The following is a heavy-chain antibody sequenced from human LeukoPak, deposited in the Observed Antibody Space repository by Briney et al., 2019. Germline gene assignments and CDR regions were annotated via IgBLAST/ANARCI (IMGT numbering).Heavy chain of an antibody. CDR3: ARDGGDSGYDASAN. CDR2: ISGYNGNT. D-gene: IGHD5-12*01. CDR1: GYTFATYG. Sequence: ASVKVSCKASGYTFATYGISWVRPAPGQGLEWMGWISGYNGNTKYVQKFQGRVTMTTDTSTSTAYMELRSLRSDDTAVYFCARDGGDSGYDASANWGQGTLVTVSS. J-gene: IGHJ4*02. V-gene: IGHV1-18*01.